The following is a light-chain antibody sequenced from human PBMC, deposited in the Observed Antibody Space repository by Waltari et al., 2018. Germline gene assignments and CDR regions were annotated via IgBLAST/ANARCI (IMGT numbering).Light chain of an antibody. CDR3: QQYSTFPPT. Sequence: DIQMTQSPSSLSPSVGDRVILTCRASQAIRTFLAWFQLKPGKAPKSLIYAASTLQTGVSSNFSGSGSGTDFTLTISRLQPGDCATYYCQQYSTFPPTFGGGTRVEI. CDR2: AAS. V-gene: IGKV1-16*02. J-gene: IGKJ4*01. CDR1: QAIRTF.